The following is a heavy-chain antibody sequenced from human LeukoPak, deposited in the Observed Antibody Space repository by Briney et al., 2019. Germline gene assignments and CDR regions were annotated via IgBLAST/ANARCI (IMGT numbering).Heavy chain of an antibody. CDR2: LNPNTGGT. CDR1: GYTFTGYF. V-gene: IGHV1-2*06. J-gene: IGHJ4*02. D-gene: IGHD3-9*01. CDR3: ARVHATGYFSLDLGY. Sequence: ASVWVSCKASGYTFTGYFMYWVRHAPGQGLDWMAQLNPNTGGTKYAQKFQGRVTMTRDTSIGTAYMELSTVTSDDTAVYFCARVHATGYFSLDLGYWGQGTLVTVSS.